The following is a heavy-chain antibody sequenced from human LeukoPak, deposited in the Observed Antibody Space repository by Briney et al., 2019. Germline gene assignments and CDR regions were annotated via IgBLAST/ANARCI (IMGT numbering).Heavy chain of an antibody. D-gene: IGHD6-25*01. CDR3: AAGPRGWFDP. Sequence: SETLSLTCAVSGGSFSGYYWSWIRQPPGKGLEWIGEINHSGSTNYNPSLKSRVTISVDTSKNQFSLKLSSVTAADTAVYYCAAGPRGWFDPWGQGTLVTVSS. CDR2: INHSGST. CDR1: GGSFSGYY. J-gene: IGHJ5*02. V-gene: IGHV4-34*01.